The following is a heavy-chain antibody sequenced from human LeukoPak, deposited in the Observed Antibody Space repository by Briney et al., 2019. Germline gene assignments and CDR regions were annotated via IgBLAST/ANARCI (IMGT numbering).Heavy chain of an antibody. CDR3: ARQLKWDNWFDP. CDR1: GGSISNYY. D-gene: IGHD2-15*01. J-gene: IGHJ5*02. CDR2: IYYSGST. V-gene: IGHV4-59*08. Sequence: AETMSLTCTVSGGSISNYYWTWIRQPPGKGLEWIGYIYYSGSTNYNPPLKSRVTISVDTSKNQFSLKLSSVTAADTAVYYCARQLKWDNWFDPWGQGTLVTVSS.